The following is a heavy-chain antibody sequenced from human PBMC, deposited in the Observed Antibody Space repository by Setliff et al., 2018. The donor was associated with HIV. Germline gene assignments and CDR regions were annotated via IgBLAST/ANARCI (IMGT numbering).Heavy chain of an antibody. CDR2: ISYDASLE. CDR1: GFTFSTYG. D-gene: IGHD2-21*01. Sequence: GESLKISCAASGFTFSTYGMYWVRQAPVKGLEWVSLISYDASLEFYADSVKGRFTISRDNSKNTLYLQMNSLTASDTAMYYCATSDYGGDSGHFQHWGQGTLVTVSS. CDR3: ATSDYGGDSGHFQH. V-gene: IGHV3-33*05. J-gene: IGHJ1*01.